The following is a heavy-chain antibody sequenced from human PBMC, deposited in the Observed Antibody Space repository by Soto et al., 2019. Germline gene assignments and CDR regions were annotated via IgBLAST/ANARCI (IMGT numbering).Heavy chain of an antibody. CDR3: AKSIVATIALDH. D-gene: IGHD5-12*01. Sequence: EVQLLESGGGLVQPGGSLRLSCAASGFDFINYAITWVRQAPGKGLEWVSAISGSAVSTYYADSVKGRFTISRDNSRNTLYLQMNSPRAEDTAVYYCAKSIVATIALDHWGQGTLVTVSS. CDR1: GFDFINYA. V-gene: IGHV3-23*01. CDR2: ISGSAVST. J-gene: IGHJ5*02.